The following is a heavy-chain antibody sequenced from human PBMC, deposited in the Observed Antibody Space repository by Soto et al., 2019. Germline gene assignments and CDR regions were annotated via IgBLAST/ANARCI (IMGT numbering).Heavy chain of an antibody. CDR2: INAGNGNT. CDR3: ARTRSSSWFWFDP. V-gene: IGHV1-3*01. D-gene: IGHD6-13*01. J-gene: IGHJ5*02. CDR1: GYTFTSYA. Sequence: ASVKVSCKASGYTFTSYAIHWVRQAPGQRLEWMGWINAGNGNTQYSQKFQGRVTITRDTSASTAYMELSSLRSEDTAVYYCARTRSSSWFWFDPWGQGTLVTVSS.